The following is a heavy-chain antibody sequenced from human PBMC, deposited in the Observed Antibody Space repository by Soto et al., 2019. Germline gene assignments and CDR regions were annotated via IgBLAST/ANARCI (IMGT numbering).Heavy chain of an antibody. J-gene: IGHJ5*02. D-gene: IGHD3-22*01. Sequence: PSETLSLTCTVSGDSISSYYWSWIRQPPGKGLEWIGYIYYSGSTNYNPSLKSRVTISVDTSKNQFSLKLSSVTAADTAVYYCASTGFSPDYYDSSVWFDPWGQGTLVTVPQ. CDR1: GDSISSYY. CDR2: IYYSGST. V-gene: IGHV4-59*01. CDR3: ASTGFSPDYYDSSVWFDP.